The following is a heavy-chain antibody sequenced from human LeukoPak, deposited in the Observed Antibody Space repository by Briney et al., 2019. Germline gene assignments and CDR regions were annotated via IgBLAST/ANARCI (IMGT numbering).Heavy chain of an antibody. J-gene: IGHJ2*01. V-gene: IGHV5-51*01. Sequence: GESLKISCKGSGYSFTSYWIGWVRQMPGKGLEWMGIIYPGDSDTRYSPSFQGQVTISADKSISTAYLQWSSLQASDSAMYHCARLTRDDSSGWGYFDVWGRGTLVTVSS. CDR3: ARLTRDDSSGWGYFDV. CDR1: GYSFTSYW. CDR2: IYPGDSDT. D-gene: IGHD3-22*01.